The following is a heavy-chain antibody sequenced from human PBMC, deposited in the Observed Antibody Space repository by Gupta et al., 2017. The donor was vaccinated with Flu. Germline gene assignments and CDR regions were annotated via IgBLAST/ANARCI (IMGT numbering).Heavy chain of an antibody. Sequence: QVQLVQSGAEVKKPGASVKVACKASAYTFNNYIISWVRQAPGQGLEWVGWINPYNGYKKYAERLHGRVTMTTDTSTSTAYMELRNLRSEDTAKYYCARDRSEYQYDSIGYEAWGQGTLVTVSS. V-gene: IGHV1-18*01. J-gene: IGHJ5*02. CDR2: INPYNGYK. D-gene: IGHD3-22*01. CDR3: ARDRSEYQYDSIGYEA. CDR1: AYTFNNYI.